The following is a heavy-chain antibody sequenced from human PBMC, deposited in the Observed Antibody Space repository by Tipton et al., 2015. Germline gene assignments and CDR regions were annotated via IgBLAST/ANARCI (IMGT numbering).Heavy chain of an antibody. Sequence: GSLRLSCAASGFNFSSHWMHWVRQAPGKGLVWVSRISSDGTTTIHAESVKGRFTISRDNAKDTLYLQMNSLRSEDTAVYYCTRGGESDVAAGRKDYFALDVWGQGTTVTVS. CDR2: ISSDGTTT. CDR1: GFNFSSHW. V-gene: IGHV3-74*01. J-gene: IGHJ6*02. D-gene: IGHD6-13*01. CDR3: TRGGESDVAAGRKDYFALDV.